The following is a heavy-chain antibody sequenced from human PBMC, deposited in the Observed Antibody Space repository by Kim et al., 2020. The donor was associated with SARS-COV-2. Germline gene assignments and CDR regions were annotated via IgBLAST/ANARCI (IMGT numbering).Heavy chain of an antibody. Sequence: SETLSLTCAVYGGSFSGYYWSWIRQPPGKGLEWIGEINHSGSTNYNPSLKSRVTISVDTSKNQFSLKLSSVTAADTAVYYCARGPGYCSSTSCLRYYYYYGMDVWGQGTTVTVSS. V-gene: IGHV4-34*01. CDR2: INHSGST. CDR3: ARGPGYCSSTSCLRYYYYYGMDV. J-gene: IGHJ6*02. CDR1: GGSFSGYY. D-gene: IGHD2-2*01.